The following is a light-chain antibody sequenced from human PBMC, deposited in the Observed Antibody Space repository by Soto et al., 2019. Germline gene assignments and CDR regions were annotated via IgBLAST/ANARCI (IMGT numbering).Light chain of an antibody. J-gene: IGKJ1*01. CDR2: DAF. Sequence: IQMTQSPSPLSASLGNRITITCRASHNIERWMAWYQQKPGKAPSLLIFDAFTLHSGVRSRFSGSGSGTDFTLPISSLQPDDFATYYCQQFAISTTFGQGTKVDIK. CDR1: HNIERW. V-gene: IGKV1-5*01. CDR3: QQFAISTT.